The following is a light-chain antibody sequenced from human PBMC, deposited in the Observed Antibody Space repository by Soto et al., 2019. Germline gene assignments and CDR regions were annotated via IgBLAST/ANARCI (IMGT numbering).Light chain of an antibody. CDR1: QSVGSN. J-gene: IGKJ2*01. CDR3: QQYYTTPRT. CDR2: GAS. V-gene: IGKV3-15*01. Sequence: EVVMTQSPATLSVSPGERATLSCRASQSVGSNLAWYQQRPGQAPRLLISGASTRATGITARFSGSGSGTEFTLTISSLQSEDFAVYYCQQYYTTPRTFGQGTRVEI.